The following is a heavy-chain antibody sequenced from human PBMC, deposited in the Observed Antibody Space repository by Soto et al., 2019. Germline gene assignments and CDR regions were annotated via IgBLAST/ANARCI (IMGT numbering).Heavy chain of an antibody. CDR2: INSDGSTT. Sequence: PGGSLRLSCAASGFTFSSYWMHWVRQAPGKGLVWVSRINSDGSTTSHADSVKGRFTISRDNSKNTLYLQMNSLRAEDTAVYYCAKTQPPLDILTGYINWFDPWGQGTLVTVSS. CDR1: GFTFSSYW. V-gene: IGHV3-74*01. CDR3: AKTQPPLDILTGYINWFDP. J-gene: IGHJ5*02. D-gene: IGHD3-9*01.